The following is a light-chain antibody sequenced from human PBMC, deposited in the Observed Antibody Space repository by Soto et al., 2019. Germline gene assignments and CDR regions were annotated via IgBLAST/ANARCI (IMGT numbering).Light chain of an antibody. CDR3: QQRSNWPGT. V-gene: IGKV3-11*01. CDR2: DAS. J-gene: IGKJ1*01. Sequence: EIVLTQSPATLSLSPGERATLSCRASQSVSSYLAWYQQKPGQAPRLLIYDASNRATGIPARFSGSGSGTDFTLTISSLEHEDFAVYYCQQRSNWPGTFGQGTNVEIK. CDR1: QSVSSY.